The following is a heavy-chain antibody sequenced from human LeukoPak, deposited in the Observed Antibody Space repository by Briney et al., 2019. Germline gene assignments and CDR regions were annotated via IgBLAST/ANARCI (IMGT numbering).Heavy chain of an antibody. D-gene: IGHD6-13*01. CDR3: ASRRKQQLVDFDY. CDR2: ISYDGSNK. J-gene: IGHJ4*02. V-gene: IGHV3-30-3*01. CDR1: GFTFSSYA. Sequence: GGSLRLSCAASGFTFSSYAMHWVRQAPGKGLEWVAVISYDGSNKYYADSVKGRFTISRDNSKNTLYLQMNSLRAEDTAVYYCASRRKQQLVDFDYWGQGTLVTVFS.